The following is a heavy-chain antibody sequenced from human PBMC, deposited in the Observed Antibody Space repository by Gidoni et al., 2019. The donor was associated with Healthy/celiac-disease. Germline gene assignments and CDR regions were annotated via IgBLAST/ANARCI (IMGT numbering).Heavy chain of an antibody. V-gene: IGHV1-69*01. J-gene: IGHJ4*02. Sequence: QVQLVQSGAEVTKPGSSVTVSCKASGGTFSRYAISWVRQAPGQGLEWMGGIIPIFGTANYAQKFQGRVTITADESTSTAYMELSSLRSEDTAVYYCASSSGGSGSYYNPFDYWGQGTLVTVSS. CDR3: ASSSGGSGSYYNPFDY. D-gene: IGHD3-10*01. CDR2: IIPIFGTA. CDR1: GGTFSRYA.